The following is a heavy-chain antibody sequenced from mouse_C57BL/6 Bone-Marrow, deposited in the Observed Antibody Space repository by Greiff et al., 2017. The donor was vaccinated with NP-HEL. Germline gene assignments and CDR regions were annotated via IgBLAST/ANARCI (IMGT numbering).Heavy chain of an antibody. Sequence: VQLQQSGPELVKPGASVKISCKASGYAFSSSWMNWVKQRPGKGLEWIGRIYPGDGDTNYNGKFKGKATLTADKSSSTAYMQRSSLTSEDAAVYFCARDYGSAGDYWGQGTTLTVSS. J-gene: IGHJ2*01. CDR3: ARDYGSAGDY. D-gene: IGHD1-1*01. CDR1: GYAFSSSW. V-gene: IGHV1-82*01. CDR2: IYPGDGDT.